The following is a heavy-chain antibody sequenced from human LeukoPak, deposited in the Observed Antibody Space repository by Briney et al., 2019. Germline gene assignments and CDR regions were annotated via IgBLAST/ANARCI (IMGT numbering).Heavy chain of an antibody. CDR2: INAGNGNT. Sequence: ASVKVSCKASGYTFTSYAMHWVRQAPGQRLEWMGWINAGNGNTKYSQKFQGRVTITRDTSASTAYMELSSLRSEDTAVYYCARDRVGYCSGGSYYSHDSKYGMDVWGQGTTVTVSS. CDR3: ARDRVGYCSGGSYYSHDSKYGMDV. CDR1: GYTFTSYA. D-gene: IGHD2-15*01. V-gene: IGHV1-3*01. J-gene: IGHJ6*02.